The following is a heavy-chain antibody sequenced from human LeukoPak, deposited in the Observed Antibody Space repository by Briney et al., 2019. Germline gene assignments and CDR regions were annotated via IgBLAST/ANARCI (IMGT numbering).Heavy chain of an antibody. Sequence: GRSLRLSCAASGFTFSSYGMHWVRQAPGKGLEWVAVIWYDGSNKYYADSVKGRFTISRDNSKNTLYLQMNSLRAEDTAVYYCASLSIRPGGYYGMDVWGQGTTVTVSS. V-gene: IGHV3-33*01. CDR2: IWYDGSNK. CDR3: ASLSIRPGGYYGMDV. J-gene: IGHJ6*02. CDR1: GFTFSSYG. D-gene: IGHD4-23*01.